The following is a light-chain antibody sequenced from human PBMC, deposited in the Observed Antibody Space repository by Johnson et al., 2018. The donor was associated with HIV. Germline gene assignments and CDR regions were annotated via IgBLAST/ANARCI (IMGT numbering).Light chain of an antibody. J-gene: IGLJ1*01. CDR1: GSTIGDNY. CDR2: EDT. Sequence: SVLTQPPSVSAAPGQKVSISCSGSGSTIGDNYVSWYKQVPGTAPKPLIYEDTKYPPGIPDRFSGSKSGTSATLAITGLQTWDEADYYCVTWYTSLSTYVFGSGTKVTVL. V-gene: IGLV1-51*02. CDR3: VTWYTSLSTYV.